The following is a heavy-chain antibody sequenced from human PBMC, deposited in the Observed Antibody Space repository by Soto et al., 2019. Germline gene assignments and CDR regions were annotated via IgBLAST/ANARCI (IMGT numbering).Heavy chain of an antibody. V-gene: IGHV4-39*01. J-gene: IGHJ4*02. Sequence: SETLSLTCTVSGGSISSSSYYWGWIRQPPGKGLEWIGSIYYSGSTYYNPSLKSRVTISVDTSKNQFSLKLSSVTAADTAVYYCARIRITMIVVVKPRYYFDYWGQGTLVTVS. CDR3: ARIRITMIVVVKPRYYFDY. CDR1: GGSISSSSYY. D-gene: IGHD3-22*01. CDR2: IYYSGST.